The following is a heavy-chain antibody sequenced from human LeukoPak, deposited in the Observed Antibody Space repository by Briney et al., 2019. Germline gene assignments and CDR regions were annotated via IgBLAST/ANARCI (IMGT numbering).Heavy chain of an antibody. CDR3: ASRAFYGSGSYYNNIVDY. Sequence: ASVKVSCKASGYTFTGYYMHWVRQAPGQGLEWMGWINPNSGGTNYAQKFQGRVTMTRDTSISTAYMKLSRLRSDDTAVYYCASRAFYGSGSYYNNIVDYWGQGTLVTVSS. CDR2: INPNSGGT. J-gene: IGHJ4*02. V-gene: IGHV1-2*02. CDR1: GYTFTGYY. D-gene: IGHD3-10*01.